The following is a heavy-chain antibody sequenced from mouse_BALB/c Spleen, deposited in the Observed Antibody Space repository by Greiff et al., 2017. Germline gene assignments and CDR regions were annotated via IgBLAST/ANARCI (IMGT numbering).Heavy chain of an antibody. J-gene: IGHJ3*01. CDR1: GFTFSSYA. Sequence: EVKVVESGGGLVKPGGSLKLSCAASGFTFSSYAMSWVRQTPEKRLEWVASISSGGSTYYPDSVKGRFTISRDNARNILYLQMSSLRSEDTAMYYCARGTTEDRFAYWGQGTLVTVSA. CDR3: ARGTTEDRFAY. CDR2: ISSGGST. V-gene: IGHV5-6-5*01. D-gene: IGHD1-1*01.